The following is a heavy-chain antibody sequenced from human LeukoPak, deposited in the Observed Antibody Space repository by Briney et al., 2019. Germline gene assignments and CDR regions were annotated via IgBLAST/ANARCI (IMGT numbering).Heavy chain of an antibody. V-gene: IGHV3-23*01. D-gene: IGHD3-22*01. CDR1: GFTFSSYA. Sequence: SGGSLRLSCAASGFTFSSYAMSWVRQAPGKGLEWVSAISGSGGSTYYADSVKGRFTISRDNSKNTLYLQMNSLRAEDTAVYYCAKDKKYYDSSGSPYYYYGMDVWGQGTTVTVTS. CDR2: ISGSGGST. CDR3: AKDKKYYDSSGSPYYYYGMDV. J-gene: IGHJ6*02.